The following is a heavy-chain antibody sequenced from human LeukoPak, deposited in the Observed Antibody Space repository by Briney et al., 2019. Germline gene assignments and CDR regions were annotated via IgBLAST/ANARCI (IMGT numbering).Heavy chain of an antibody. Sequence: GGSLRLSCATSGFTFSSNWTSWVRHAPGRGLDWVANIKPDGSAEYYAASVKGRFTVSRDNAKNSLYLQMNSLRVEDTAVYYCARANNSSWHDWGQGTLVTVSS. CDR1: GFTFSSNW. V-gene: IGHV3-7*01. CDR2: IKPDGSAE. CDR3: ARANNSSWHD. J-gene: IGHJ4*02. D-gene: IGHD6-13*01.